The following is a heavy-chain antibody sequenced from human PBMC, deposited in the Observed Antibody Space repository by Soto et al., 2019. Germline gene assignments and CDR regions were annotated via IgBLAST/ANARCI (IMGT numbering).Heavy chain of an antibody. Sequence: SETLSLTCTVSGGSISSYYWSWIRQPPGKGLEWIGYIYYSGSTNYNPSLKSRVTISVDTSKNQFSLKLSSVTAADTAVYYCARDLVVVPAAIGGYYYYYGMDVWGQGTTVTVSS. V-gene: IGHV4-59*01. CDR1: GGSISSYY. CDR3: ARDLVVVPAAIGGYYYYYGMDV. CDR2: IYYSGST. D-gene: IGHD2-2*02. J-gene: IGHJ6*02.